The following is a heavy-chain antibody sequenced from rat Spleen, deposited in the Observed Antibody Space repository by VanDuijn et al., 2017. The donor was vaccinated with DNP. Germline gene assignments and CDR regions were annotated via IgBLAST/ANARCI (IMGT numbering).Heavy chain of an antibody. V-gene: IGHV2-16*01. CDR3: ARGWYFDY. D-gene: IGHD4-3*01. J-gene: IGHJ2*01. Sequence: QVQLKESGPGLVQPSRTLSLTCTVSGFSLTNYGVNWVRQPPGKGLEWIAAIWSGGGTDYKSGLKSRLSLSRDTSKNQVILKMNNLQTEDTAMYFCARGWYFDYWGQGVMVTVSS. CDR1: GFSLTNYG. CDR2: IWSGGGT.